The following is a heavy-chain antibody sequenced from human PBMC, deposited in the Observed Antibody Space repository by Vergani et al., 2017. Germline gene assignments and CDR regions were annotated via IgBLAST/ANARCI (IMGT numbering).Heavy chain of an antibody. CDR1: GGTFSSSA. D-gene: IGHD5-24*01. J-gene: IGHJ4*02. CDR2: IIPIFGTA. CDR3: ARVRGDGDNGRVDY. V-gene: IGHV1-69*01. Sequence: QVQLVQSGAEVKKPGSSVKVSCKASGGTFSSSAISWVRQAPGQGLEWMGGIIPIFGTANYAQNFQGRVTITADESTSTAYMELSSLRAEDTAVYYCARVRGDGDNGRVDYWGQGTLVTVSS.